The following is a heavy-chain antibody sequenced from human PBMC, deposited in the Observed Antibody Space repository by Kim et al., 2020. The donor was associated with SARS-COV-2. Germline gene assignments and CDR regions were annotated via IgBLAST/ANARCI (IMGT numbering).Heavy chain of an antibody. V-gene: IGHV2-70*01. Sequence: SGPTLVNPTQTLTLTCTFSGFSLSTSGMCVSWIRQPPGKALEWLALIDWDDDKYYSTSLKTRLTISKDTSKNQVVLTMTNMDPVDTATYYCARVHVFRYFDWPLRAGYYYYYGMDVWGQRTTVTVSS. CDR2: IDWDDDK. CDR1: GFSLSTSGMC. CDR3: ARVHVFRYFDWPLRAGYYYYYGMDV. D-gene: IGHD3-9*01. J-gene: IGHJ6*02.